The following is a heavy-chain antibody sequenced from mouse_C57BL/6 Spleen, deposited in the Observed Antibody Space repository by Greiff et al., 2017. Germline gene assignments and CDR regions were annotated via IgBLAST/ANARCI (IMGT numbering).Heavy chain of an antibody. CDR2: IWSGGST. V-gene: IGHV2-2*01. CDR1: GFSLTSYG. CDR3: ASPYGSSHYYAMDY. D-gene: IGHD1-1*01. Sequence: VMLVESGPGLVQPSQSLSITCTVSGFSLTSYGVHWVRQSPGKGLEWLGVIWSGGSTDYNAAFISRLSISKDNSKSQVFFKMNSLQADDTAIYYCASPYGSSHYYAMDYWGQGTSVTVSS. J-gene: IGHJ4*01.